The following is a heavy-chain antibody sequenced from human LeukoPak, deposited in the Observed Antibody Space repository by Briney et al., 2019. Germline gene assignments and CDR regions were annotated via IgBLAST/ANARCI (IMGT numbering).Heavy chain of an antibody. Sequence: GGSLRLSCAASGFTFSSYGMHWVRQAPGKGLEWVAAIWYDGSNIYYADSVKGRFTISRDNSKNTLYLQMNSLRAEDTAVYYCAGDGLEYQLYFAFDYWGQGTLVTVSS. CDR2: IWYDGSNI. V-gene: IGHV3-33*01. CDR3: AGDGLEYQLYFAFDY. CDR1: GFTFSSYG. D-gene: IGHD2-2*01. J-gene: IGHJ4*02.